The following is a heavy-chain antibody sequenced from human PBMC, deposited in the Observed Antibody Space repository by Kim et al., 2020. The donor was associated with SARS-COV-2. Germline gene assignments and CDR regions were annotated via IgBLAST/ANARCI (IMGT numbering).Heavy chain of an antibody. CDR1: GGSFSGYY. CDR3: ARRLSNTSGWGSHYCDL. CDR2: INHSGRT. Sequence: SETLSLTCAVYGGSFSGYYWSWIRQPPGKGLEWIGEINHSGRTNYNPSLKSRVTISVDTSKNQFSLKLTSVTAADAAFYFCARRLSNTSGWGSHYCDLWGQGILVTLSS. D-gene: IGHD3-10*01. V-gene: IGHV4-34*01. J-gene: IGHJ1*01.